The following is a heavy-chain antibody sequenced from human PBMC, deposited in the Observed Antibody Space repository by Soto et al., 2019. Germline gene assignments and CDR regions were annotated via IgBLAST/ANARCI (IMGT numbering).Heavy chain of an antibody. Sequence: EVQLVESGGALVQPGGSLRLSCAASGFTFRTYWMYWVRQAPGKGLVWVSRLDPEGGSTMYADSVKGRFTISRDNARKPLYRQMESLRGEETAVYYCATDRGRVTNSGVVMNANHMGVWGKGTTVTVSS. CDR1: GFTFRTYW. J-gene: IGHJ6*03. V-gene: IGHV3-74*03. CDR3: ATDRGRVTNSGVVMNANHMGV. CDR2: LDPEGGST. D-gene: IGHD3-3*01.